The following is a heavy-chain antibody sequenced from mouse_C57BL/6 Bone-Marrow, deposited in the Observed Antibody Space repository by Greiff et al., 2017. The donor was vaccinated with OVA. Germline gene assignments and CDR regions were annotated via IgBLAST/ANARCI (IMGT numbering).Heavy chain of an antibody. CDR1: GYSITSDY. J-gene: IGHJ4*01. CDR2: ISYSGST. V-gene: IGHV3-8*01. D-gene: IGHD2-4*01. Sequence: DVQLQESGPGLAKPSQTLSLTCSVTGYSITSDYWNWIRKFPGNKLEYMGYISYSGSTYYNPSLKSRISITRDTSKNQYYLQLNSVTTEDTATYYCARSLDYDPHGGYAMDYWGQGTSVTVSS. CDR3: ARSLDYDPHGGYAMDY.